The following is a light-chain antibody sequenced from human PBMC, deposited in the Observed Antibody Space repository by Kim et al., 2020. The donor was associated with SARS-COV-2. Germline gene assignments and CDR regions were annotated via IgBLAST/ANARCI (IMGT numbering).Light chain of an antibody. CDR2: WAS. CDR1: QTVLYRYNNKNH. J-gene: IGKJ1*01. CDR3: QQYFSTPPWT. V-gene: IGKV4-1*01. Sequence: VMTQSPDSLAVSLGERATINCKSSQTVLYRYNNKNHLAWYQQKPGQSPKLLISWASTRESGVPDRFSGSGSGANFTLTISSLQAEDVAFYYCQQYFSTPPWTFGQGTKVDIK.